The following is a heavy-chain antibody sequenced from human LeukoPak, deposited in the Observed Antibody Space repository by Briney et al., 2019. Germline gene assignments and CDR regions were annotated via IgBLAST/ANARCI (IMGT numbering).Heavy chain of an antibody. CDR1: GFTFSSYW. CDR3: ARGRHRVYYYSYMDV. V-gene: IGHV3-30*03. J-gene: IGHJ6*03. CDR2: ISYDGNNK. Sequence: GGSLRLSCAASGFTFSSYWMSWVRQAPGKGLEWVALISYDGNNKYSGDSVKGRFTISRDNSKNTLYLQMNSLRAEDTAVYYCARGRHRVYYYSYMDVWGKGTTVTVSS.